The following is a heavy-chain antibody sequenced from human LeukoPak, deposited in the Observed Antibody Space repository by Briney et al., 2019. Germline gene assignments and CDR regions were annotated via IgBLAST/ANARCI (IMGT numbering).Heavy chain of an antibody. CDR1: GFTFHNYA. D-gene: IGHD4-23*01. V-gene: IGHV4-38-2*01. Sequence: GSLRLSCAASGFTFHNYAMSWVRQAPGKGLEWIGSIYHSGSTYYNPSLKSRVTISVDTSKNQFSLKLSSVTAADTAVYYCAGGTRSGRYSFDYWGQGTLVTVSS. J-gene: IGHJ4*02. CDR2: IYHSGST. CDR3: AGGTRSGRYSFDY.